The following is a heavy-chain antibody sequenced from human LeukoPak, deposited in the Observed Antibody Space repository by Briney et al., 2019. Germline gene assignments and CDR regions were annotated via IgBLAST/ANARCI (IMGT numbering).Heavy chain of an antibody. Sequence: GGSLRLSCTASGFSFTDYIMHWVRQAPGKGLEWVSSISGSGAYIYYADSVKGRFTISRDSAKNSLYLQMNSLRADDTAVYYCASGPTVTTVSDYWGQGTLVTVSS. CDR1: GFSFTDYI. J-gene: IGHJ4*02. CDR2: ISGSGAYI. D-gene: IGHD4-17*01. CDR3: ASGPTVTTVSDY. V-gene: IGHV3-21*06.